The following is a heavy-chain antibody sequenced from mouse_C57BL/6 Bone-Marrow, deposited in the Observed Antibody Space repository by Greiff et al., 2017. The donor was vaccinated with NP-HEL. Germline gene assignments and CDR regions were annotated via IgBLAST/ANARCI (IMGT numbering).Heavy chain of an antibody. CDR1: GYTFTSYW. CDR3: ARGGYYSSYFDV. D-gene: IGHD2-3*01. Sequence: QVQLQQPGAELVKPGASVKMSCKASGYTFTSYWITWVKQRPGQGLEWIGDIYPGSGSTNYNEKFKSKATLTVDTSSSTAYMQLSSLTSEDYAVYCCARGGYYSSYFDVWGTGTTGTVSS. J-gene: IGHJ1*03. CDR2: IYPGSGST. V-gene: IGHV1-55*01.